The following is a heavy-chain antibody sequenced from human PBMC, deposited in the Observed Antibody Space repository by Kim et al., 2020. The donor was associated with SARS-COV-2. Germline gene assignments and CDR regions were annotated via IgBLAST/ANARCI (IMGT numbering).Heavy chain of an antibody. CDR3: ARYSSSWLTTEGINWYFDL. D-gene: IGHD6-13*01. Sequence: SETLSLTCTVSGGSISSYYWSWIRQPPGKGLEWIGYIYYSGSTNYNPSLKSRVTISVDTSKNQFSLKLSSVTAADTAVYYCARYSSSWLTTEGINWYFDLWGRGTLVTVSS. CDR2: IYYSGST. V-gene: IGHV4-59*01. J-gene: IGHJ2*01. CDR1: GGSISSYY.